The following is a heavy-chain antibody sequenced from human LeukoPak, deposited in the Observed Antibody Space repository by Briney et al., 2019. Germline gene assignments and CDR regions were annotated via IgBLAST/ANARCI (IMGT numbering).Heavy chain of an antibody. CDR3: ARERLGAFDI. J-gene: IGHJ3*02. CDR2: ISSSSSYI. CDR1: GFTFSSYS. Sequence: NPGGSLRPSCAASGFTFSSYSMNWVRQAPGKGLEWVSSISSSSSYIYYADSVKGRFTISRDNAKNSLYLQMNSLRAEDTAVYYCARERLGAFDIWGQGTMVTVSS. V-gene: IGHV3-21*01. D-gene: IGHD3-16*01.